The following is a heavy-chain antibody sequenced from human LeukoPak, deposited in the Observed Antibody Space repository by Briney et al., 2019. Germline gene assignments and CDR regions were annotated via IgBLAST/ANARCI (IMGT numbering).Heavy chain of an antibody. J-gene: IGHJ3*02. CDR2: ISGSGSST. CDR1: GFTFSSYA. D-gene: IGHD3-10*01. CDR3: SKGPQFYYGSGSGAFDI. V-gene: IGHV3-23*01. Sequence: GGSLRLSCAASGFTFSSYAMSWVRQAPGKGLEWVSAISGSGSSTYYADSVKGRFTISRDNSKNTLYLQMNSLRAEDTAVYHCSKGPQFYYGSGSGAFDIWGQGAMVTVSS.